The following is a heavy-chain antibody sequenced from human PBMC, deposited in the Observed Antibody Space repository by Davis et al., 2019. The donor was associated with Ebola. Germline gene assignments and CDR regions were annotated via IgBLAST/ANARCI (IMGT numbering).Heavy chain of an antibody. CDR1: GGSFSGYY. Sequence: MPGGSLRLSCAVYGGSFSGYYWSWIRQPPGKGLEWIGEINHSGSTNYNPSLKSRVTISVDTSKNQFSLKLSSVTAADTAVYYCARGRVGGWEVYYYYYGMDVWGQGTTVTVSS. J-gene: IGHJ6*02. D-gene: IGHD6-19*01. CDR3: ARGRVGGWEVYYYYYGMDV. CDR2: INHSGST. V-gene: IGHV4-34*01.